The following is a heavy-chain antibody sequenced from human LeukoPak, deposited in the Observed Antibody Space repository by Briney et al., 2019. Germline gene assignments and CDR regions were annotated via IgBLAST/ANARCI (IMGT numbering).Heavy chain of an antibody. V-gene: IGHV4-39*07. CDR1: GGSISSSTYY. D-gene: IGHD6-6*01. J-gene: IGHJ3*02. Sequence: PSETLSPTCTVSGGSISSSTYYWGWIRQPPGKGLEWIGSIYDSGSTYSNPSLKSRLTISVDTPKNQFSLKLSSVTAADTAVYYCARDRPRARAAFDIWGQGTMVTVSS. CDR2: IYDSGST. CDR3: ARDRPRARAAFDI.